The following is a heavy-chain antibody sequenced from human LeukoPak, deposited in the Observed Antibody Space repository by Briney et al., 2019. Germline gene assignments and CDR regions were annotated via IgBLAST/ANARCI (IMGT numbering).Heavy chain of an antibody. CDR1: GFTFSSYA. CDR2: IYSGGST. V-gene: IGHV3-66*02. J-gene: IGHJ3*02. CDR3: ARDPYTSSWYWAFDI. Sequence: GGSLRLSCAASGFTFSSYAMSWDRQAPGTGLEWVSVIYSGGSTYYADSVKGRFTISRDSSKNTLYLQMNSLRPDDTAVYYCARDPYTSSWYWAFDIWGQGTMLTVSS. D-gene: IGHD6-13*01.